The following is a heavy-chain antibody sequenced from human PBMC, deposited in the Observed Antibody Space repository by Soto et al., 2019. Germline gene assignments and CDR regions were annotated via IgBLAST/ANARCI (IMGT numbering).Heavy chain of an antibody. Sequence: ASVKISCKASGYTFTSYDINWVRQATGQGLEWMGWMNPNSGNTGYAKKFQGRVTMTRKTSISTAYMELSSLRSEDTAVYYCTRDSSWRFDPWGKGTLVTVSS. CDR3: TRDSSWRFDP. CDR2: MNPNSGNT. CDR1: GYTFTSYD. D-gene: IGHD6-13*01. J-gene: IGHJ5*02. V-gene: IGHV1-8*01.